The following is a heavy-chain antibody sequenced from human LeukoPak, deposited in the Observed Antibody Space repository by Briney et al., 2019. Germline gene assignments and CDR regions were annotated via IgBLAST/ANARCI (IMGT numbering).Heavy chain of an antibody. D-gene: IGHD2-15*01. CDR1: GGTFSSYA. Sequence: SVKVSCKASGGTFSSYAISWVRQAPGQGLEWMGGIIPIFGTANYAQKFQGRVTITADESTSTAYMELSSLRSEDTAVYYCAKGYCSGGSCYFTRNYYYYGMDVWGKGTTVTVSS. V-gene: IGHV1-69*01. J-gene: IGHJ6*04. CDR2: IIPIFGTA. CDR3: AKGYCSGGSCYFTRNYYYYGMDV.